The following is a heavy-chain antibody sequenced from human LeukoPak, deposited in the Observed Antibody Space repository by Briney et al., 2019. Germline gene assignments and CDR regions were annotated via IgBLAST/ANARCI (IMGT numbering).Heavy chain of an antibody. CDR2: INHSGST. J-gene: IGHJ4*02. CDR1: GGSFSGYY. D-gene: IGHD2-15*01. Sequence: SETLSLTCAVYGGSFSGYYWSWIRQPPGKGLEWIGEINHSGSTNYNPSLKSRVTISVDTSKKQFSLKLSSVTAADTAVYYCARHDHYSGGSCVYWGQGTLVTVSS. CDR3: ARHDHYSGGSCVY. V-gene: IGHV4-34*01.